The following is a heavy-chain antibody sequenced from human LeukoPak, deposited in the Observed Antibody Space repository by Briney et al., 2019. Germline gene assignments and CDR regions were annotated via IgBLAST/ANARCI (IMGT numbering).Heavy chain of an antibody. CDR2: IIPIFGTA. J-gene: IGHJ4*02. D-gene: IGHD4-17*01. CDR1: GGTFSSYA. Sequence: SVKVSCKASGGTFSSYAISWVRQAPGQGLEWMGGIIPIFGTANYAQKFQGRVTITADESTSTAYMELSSLRSEDTAVYYCAIYPTTVTTTRGYFDYWGQGTLVTVSS. V-gene: IGHV1-69*13. CDR3: AIYPTTVTTTRGYFDY.